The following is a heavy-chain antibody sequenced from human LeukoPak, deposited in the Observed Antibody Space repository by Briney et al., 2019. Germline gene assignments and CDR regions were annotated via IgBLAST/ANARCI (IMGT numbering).Heavy chain of an antibody. Sequence: SETLSLTCTVSGGSISSYYWSWIRQHPGKGLEWIGYIYYSGSTYYNPSLKSRVTISVDTSKNQFSLKLSSVTAADTAVYYCARDRSRVVVVPAAGDAFDIWGQGTMVTVSS. V-gene: IGHV4-59*06. CDR1: GGSISSYY. D-gene: IGHD2-2*01. CDR3: ARDRSRVVVVPAAGDAFDI. CDR2: IYYSGST. J-gene: IGHJ3*02.